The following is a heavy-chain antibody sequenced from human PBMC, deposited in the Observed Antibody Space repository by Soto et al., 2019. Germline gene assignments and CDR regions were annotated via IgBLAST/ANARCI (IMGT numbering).Heavy chain of an antibody. V-gene: IGHV3-23*01. CDR1: GFTFSSYA. Sequence: PGGSLRLSCAASGFTFSSYAMSWVRQAPGKGLEWVSAISGSGGSTYYADSVEGRFTISRDNSKNTLYLQMNSLRAEDTAVYYCAKEGGRDYDSSGYYPVKDFDIWGQGTMVTVSS. CDR3: AKEGGRDYDSSGYYPVKDFDI. CDR2: ISGSGGST. D-gene: IGHD3-22*01. J-gene: IGHJ3*02.